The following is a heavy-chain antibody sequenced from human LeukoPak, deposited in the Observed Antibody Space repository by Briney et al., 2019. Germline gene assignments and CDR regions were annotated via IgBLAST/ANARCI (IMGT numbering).Heavy chain of an antibody. Sequence: GGSLRLSCSAFGFPFKNFAMHWVRQAPGKGLEYVSAISYYGGTTYYADSVKGKFTTSRDSSKNTVDLQMNSLRAEDTAVYYCVKRDGRKADDSGGQYYFDYWGQGTLVTVSS. CDR3: VKRDGRKADDSGGQYYFDY. J-gene: IGHJ4*02. V-gene: IGHV3-64D*06. CDR2: ISYYGGTT. CDR1: GFPFKNFA. D-gene: IGHD6-19*01.